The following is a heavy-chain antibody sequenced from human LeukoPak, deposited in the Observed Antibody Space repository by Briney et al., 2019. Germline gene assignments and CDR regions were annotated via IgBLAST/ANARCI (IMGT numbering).Heavy chain of an antibody. V-gene: IGHV4-59*12. J-gene: IGHJ6*03. CDR2: SYYSGST. CDR3: ARASIGLGYYYMDV. Sequence: PSETLSLTCTVSGVSISSYYWSWIRQPPGKGLEWIGYSYYSGSTNYNPSLKSRVTMSVDTSKNQFSLKLSSVTAADTAVYYCARASIGLGYYYMDVWGKGTTVTISS. CDR1: GVSISSYY. D-gene: IGHD2-21*01.